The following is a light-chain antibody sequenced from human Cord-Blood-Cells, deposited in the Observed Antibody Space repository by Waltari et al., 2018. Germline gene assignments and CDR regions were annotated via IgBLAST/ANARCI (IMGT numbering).Light chain of an antibody. Sequence: EIVLTQSPATLSLSPGERATISCRASQNVSSYLAWYQQKPGQAPRLLIYDASNRATGIPARFSGSGSGTDFTLTISSLEPEDFAVYYCQQRSNWPLTFGGGTKVEIK. CDR2: DAS. CDR3: QQRSNWPLT. J-gene: IGKJ4*01. CDR1: QNVSSY. V-gene: IGKV3-11*01.